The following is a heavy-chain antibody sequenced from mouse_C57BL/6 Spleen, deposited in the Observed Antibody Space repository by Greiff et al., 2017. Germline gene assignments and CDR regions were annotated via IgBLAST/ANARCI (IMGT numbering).Heavy chain of an antibody. CDR1: GFTFSDYG. Sequence: EVMLVESGGGLVKPGGSLKLSCAASGFTFSDYGMHWVRQAPEKGLEWVAYISSGSGTIYYADTVKGGFTISRDNAKITLFLQMTSLRSEDTAMYYCARGPTVVAPYFDVWGTGTTVTVSS. CDR2: ISSGSGTI. D-gene: IGHD1-1*01. V-gene: IGHV5-17*01. CDR3: ARGPTVVAPYFDV. J-gene: IGHJ1*03.